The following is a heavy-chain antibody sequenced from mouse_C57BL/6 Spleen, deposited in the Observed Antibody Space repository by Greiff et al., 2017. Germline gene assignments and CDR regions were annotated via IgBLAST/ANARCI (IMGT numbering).Heavy chain of an antibody. CDR2: IRSKSNNYAT. J-gene: IGHJ3*01. D-gene: IGHD2-4*01. Sequence: DAGGGLVQPKGSLKLSCAASGFSFNTYAMNWVRQAPGKGLEWVARIRSKSNNYATYYADSVKDRFTISRDDSESMLYLQMNNLKTEDTAMYYCFYDYAWFAYWGQGTLVTVSA. CDR1: GFSFNTYA. V-gene: IGHV10-1*01. CDR3: FYDYAWFAY.